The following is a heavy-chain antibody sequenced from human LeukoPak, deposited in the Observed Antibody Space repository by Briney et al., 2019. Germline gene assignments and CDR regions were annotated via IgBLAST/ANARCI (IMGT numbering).Heavy chain of an antibody. Sequence: SETLSLTCTVSGGSISSSSYYWGWIRQPPRKGLEWIGSIYYSGSTYYNPSLKSRVTISVDTSENQFSLKLSSVTAADTAVYYCARVYYYDSSGYNAAYYFDYWGQGTLVTVSS. V-gene: IGHV4-39*07. CDR1: GGSISSSSYY. CDR2: IYYSGST. CDR3: ARVYYYDSSGYNAAYYFDY. J-gene: IGHJ4*02. D-gene: IGHD3-22*01.